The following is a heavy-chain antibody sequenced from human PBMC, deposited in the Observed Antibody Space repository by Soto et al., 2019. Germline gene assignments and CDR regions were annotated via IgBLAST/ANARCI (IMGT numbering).Heavy chain of an antibody. CDR2: ISYDASNK. J-gene: IGHJ4*02. V-gene: IGHV3-30-3*01. CDR3: ARARLDTPALDY. CDR1: GFGFSSYA. D-gene: IGHD2-2*01. Sequence: ESGGGVVQPGRSLRLSCAASGFGFSSYAMHWVRQAPGKGLEWVAAISYDASNKYYADSVKGRFTISRDNSKNTLYLQMNSLRAEDTAVYYCARARLDTPALDYWGQGTLVTVSS.